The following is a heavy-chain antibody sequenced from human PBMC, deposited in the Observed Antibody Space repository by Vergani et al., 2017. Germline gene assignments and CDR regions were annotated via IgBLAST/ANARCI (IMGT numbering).Heavy chain of an antibody. D-gene: IGHD1-1*01. CDR1: GFTFSSYA. Sequence: QVQLVESGGGVVQPGRSLRLSCAASGFTFSSYAMHWVRQAPGKGLEWVAVISYDGSNKYYADSVKGRFTISRDNSKNTLYLQMNSLRAEDTAVYYCARSRRGTETDWFDPWGQGTLVTVSS. J-gene: IGHJ5*02. CDR3: ARSRRGTETDWFDP. CDR2: ISYDGSNK. V-gene: IGHV3-30-3*01.